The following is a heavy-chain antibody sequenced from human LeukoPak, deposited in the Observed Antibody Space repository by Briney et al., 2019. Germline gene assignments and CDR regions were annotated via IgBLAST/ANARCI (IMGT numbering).Heavy chain of an antibody. Sequence: ASVKLSCTASGGTFSSYAISWVRQAPGQGLEWMGGIIPIFGTANYAQKFQGRVTITTDESTSTAYMELSSLRSEDTAVYYCATHQGYCTNGVCQLDYWGQGTLVTVS. J-gene: IGHJ4*02. CDR1: GGTFSSYA. D-gene: IGHD2-8*01. V-gene: IGHV1-69*05. CDR2: IIPIFGTA. CDR3: ATHQGYCTNGVCQLDY.